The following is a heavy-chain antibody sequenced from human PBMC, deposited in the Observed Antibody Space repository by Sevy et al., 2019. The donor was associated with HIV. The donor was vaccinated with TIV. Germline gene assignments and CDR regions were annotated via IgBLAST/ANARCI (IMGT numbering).Heavy chain of an antibody. J-gene: IGHJ4*02. CDR1: GFTFSNHW. Sequence: GGYLRLSCAASGFTFSNHWMTCVRLAPGKGLEWVANIKQDGSDKYYVDSVRGRFTISRDNANSSLYLHMNSLRVEDTAVYYCARGSALAGHGGILDFWGQGTLVTVSS. CDR3: ARGSALAGHGGILDF. V-gene: IGHV3-7*01. CDR2: IKQDGSDK. D-gene: IGHD6-19*01.